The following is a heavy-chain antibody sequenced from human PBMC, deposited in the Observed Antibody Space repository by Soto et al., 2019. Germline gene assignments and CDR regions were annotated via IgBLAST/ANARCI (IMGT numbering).Heavy chain of an antibody. CDR2: INAGNGHT. CDR1: GYTFTSYA. V-gene: IGHV1-3*01. J-gene: IGHJ4*02. D-gene: IGHD2-8*01. CDR3: ARSSLGYCTNGVCYTSFDY. Sequence: ASVKVSGKASGYTFTSYALHWVRQAPGQRLEWMGWINAGNGHTKYSREFQDRLTMTRDTSISTAYMELSRLRSDDTAVYYCARSSLGYCTNGVCYTSFDYWGQGTLVTVSS.